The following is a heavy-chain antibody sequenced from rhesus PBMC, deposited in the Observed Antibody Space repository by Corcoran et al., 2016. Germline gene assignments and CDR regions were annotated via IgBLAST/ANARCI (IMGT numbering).Heavy chain of an antibody. V-gene: IGHV4-80*01. J-gene: IGHJ2*01. CDR1: GASIRSNW. Sequence: QVQLQESGPGLVKPSETLSLTCTVSGASIRSNWWSWIRQPQGKGLEGIGEINGYRGNTNHNPSLNNRIDSSKDASKNQFSLEVNSLTAADTAVYYCARSPGSWYFDLWGPGTPITISS. CDR2: INGYRGNT. CDR3: ARSPGSWYFDL.